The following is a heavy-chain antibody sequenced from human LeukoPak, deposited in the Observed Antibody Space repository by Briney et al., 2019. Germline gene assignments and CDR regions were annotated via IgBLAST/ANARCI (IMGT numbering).Heavy chain of an antibody. V-gene: IGHV3-23*01. CDR3: ANKRDYYYYHMDV. Sequence: TGGSLRLSCAASGFTFSSYSMNWVRQAPGKGLEWLSAIAGSGGTTYYADSVKGRFTISRDNSKNTLYLQMDSLRAEDTAVYYCANKRDYYYYHMDVWGKGTTVTVSS. CDR2: IAGSGGTT. CDR1: GFTFSSYS. J-gene: IGHJ6*03.